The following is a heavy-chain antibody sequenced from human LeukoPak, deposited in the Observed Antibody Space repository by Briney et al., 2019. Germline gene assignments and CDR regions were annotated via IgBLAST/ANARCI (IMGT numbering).Heavy chain of an antibody. J-gene: IGHJ6*02. CDR1: GFTFSRHW. CDR2: IKHDGSEK. D-gene: IGHD1-14*01. CDR3: AKGYYYTMDV. V-gene: IGHV3-7*03. Sequence: GGSLRLSCAASGFTFSRHWMTWVRQAPGKGLEWVANIKHDGSEKNYVDSVKGRFTISRDNSKNTLYLQMNSLRAEDTAVYYCAKGYYYTMDVWGQGTTVTVSS.